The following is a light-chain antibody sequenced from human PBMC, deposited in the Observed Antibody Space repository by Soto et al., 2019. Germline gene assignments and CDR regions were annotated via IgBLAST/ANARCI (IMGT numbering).Light chain of an antibody. CDR1: QSIISY. V-gene: IGKV1-39*01. Sequence: IQMTQSPSSLSASVGDRVTITCRASQSIISYLNWYQQKPGKAPKLLIYAASSLQSGVPSRFSGSGSGTYFTLTISSLQPEDFATYYCQQSYSTLFGQGTKVEIK. CDR3: QQSYSTL. J-gene: IGKJ1*01. CDR2: AAS.